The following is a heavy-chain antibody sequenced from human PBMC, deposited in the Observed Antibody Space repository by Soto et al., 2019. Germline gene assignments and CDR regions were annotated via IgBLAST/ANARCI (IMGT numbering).Heavy chain of an antibody. CDR2: IYYGGST. J-gene: IGHJ5*02. D-gene: IGHD4-17*01. V-gene: IGHV4-39*01. CDR3: SRHDGTVTLNWFDL. CDR1: GDSISRSSNY. Sequence: SETLSLTCTVSGDSISRSSNYWGWLRQPPGKGLEWIGSIYYGGSTYYNPSLKSRVTISVDTSRNQFSLKLTSVTTADTAVYYCSRHDGTVTLNWFDLWAQGSLVTVS.